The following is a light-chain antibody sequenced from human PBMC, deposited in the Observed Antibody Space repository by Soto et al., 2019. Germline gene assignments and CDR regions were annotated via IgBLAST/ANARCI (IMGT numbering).Light chain of an antibody. Sequence: ETVMTQSPPTLSVSPGERVTLSCRASQSISSNLGWYQQKPGQAPRLLIYGASTRATGIPARFSGSGSGTEFTLTISSLQSEDLAVYYCQQYNQWPITFGQGTRLEFK. J-gene: IGKJ5*01. CDR1: QSISSN. V-gene: IGKV3D-15*01. CDR3: QQYNQWPIT. CDR2: GAS.